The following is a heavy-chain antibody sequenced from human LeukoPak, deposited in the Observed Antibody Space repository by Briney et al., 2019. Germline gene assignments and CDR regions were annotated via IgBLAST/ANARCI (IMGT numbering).Heavy chain of an antibody. CDR3: ARGAAGYSYG. CDR2: RHHSGGA. J-gene: IGHJ4*02. CDR1: GGPITDHY. V-gene: IGHV4-59*11. Sequence: SETLSLTCTVSGGPITDHYWSWVRQPPGKGLEWIGYRHHSGGANSNPSLKSRVTISVDTSKNQFSLRLSSVTAADTAVYYCARGAAGYSYGWGQGTLVTVSS. D-gene: IGHD5-18*01.